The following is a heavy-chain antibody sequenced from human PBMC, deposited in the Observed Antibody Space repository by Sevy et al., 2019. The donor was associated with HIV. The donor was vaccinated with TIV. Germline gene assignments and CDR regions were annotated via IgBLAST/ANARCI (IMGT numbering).Heavy chain of an antibody. V-gene: IGHV4-39*01. CDR3: ARQVWSGYYTLYYYYYGMDV. D-gene: IGHD3-3*01. Sequence: SETLSLTCTVSGGSISSSSYYWGWIRQPPGKGLEWIGSIYFSGSTYYNPSLKSRVTISVDTSKNQFSLKLSSVTAADTAVYYCARQVWSGYYTLYYYYYGMDVWGQGTTVTVSS. CDR2: IYFSGST. J-gene: IGHJ6*02. CDR1: GGSISSSSYY.